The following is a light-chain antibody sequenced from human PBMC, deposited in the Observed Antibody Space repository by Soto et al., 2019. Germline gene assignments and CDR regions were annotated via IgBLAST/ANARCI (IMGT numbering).Light chain of an antibody. Sequence: EIVLTQSPGTLSLSPGERATLSCRASQSVSSSSLAWYQQKPGQAPRLLIYATSSRAAGIPDRFSGSGSGTDFTLTISRLEPEDFAVYYCQQYGSSPWTFGQGIKVEIK. V-gene: IGKV3-20*01. CDR1: QSVSSSS. CDR2: ATS. J-gene: IGKJ1*01. CDR3: QQYGSSPWT.